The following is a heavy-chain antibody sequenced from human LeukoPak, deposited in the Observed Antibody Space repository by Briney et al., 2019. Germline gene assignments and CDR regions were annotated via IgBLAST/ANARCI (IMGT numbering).Heavy chain of an antibody. CDR3: ARDQTTVTTVGDY. D-gene: IGHD4-17*01. CDR1: GYISTAHY. J-gene: IGHJ4*02. V-gene: IGHV1-46*01. CDR2: INPSGGST. Sequence: ASVTVSCKASGYISTAHYMHWVRQAPGQGLEWMGIINPSGGSTSYAQKFQGRVTMTRDTSTSTVYMELSSLRSEDTAVYYCARDQTTVTTVGDYWGQGTLVTVSS.